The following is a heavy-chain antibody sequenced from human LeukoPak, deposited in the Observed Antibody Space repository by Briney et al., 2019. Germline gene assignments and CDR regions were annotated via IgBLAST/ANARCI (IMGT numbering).Heavy chain of an antibody. Sequence: GGSLRLSCAASGFTFSSYGMHWVRQAPGKGLEWVAVIGYDGSNKYYADSVKGRFTISRDNSKNTLYLQMNSLRAEDTAVFYCAKDTTTSRRGFDYWGQGILVTVSS. CDR2: IGYDGSNK. J-gene: IGHJ4*02. CDR1: GFTFSSYG. D-gene: IGHD3-10*01. CDR3: AKDTTTSRRGFDY. V-gene: IGHV3-33*06.